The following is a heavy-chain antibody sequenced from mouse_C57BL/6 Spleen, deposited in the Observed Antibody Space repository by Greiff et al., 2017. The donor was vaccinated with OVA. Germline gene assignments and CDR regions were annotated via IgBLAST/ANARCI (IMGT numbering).Heavy chain of an antibody. J-gene: IGHJ4*01. CDR3: ARKGGYGYGYAMDY. V-gene: IGHV2-2*01. CDR2: IWSGGST. D-gene: IGHD2-2*01. CDR1: GFSLTSYG. Sequence: VQLQESGPGLVQPSQSLSITCTVSGFSLTSYGVHWVRQSPGKGLEWLGVIWSGGSTDYNAAFISRLSISKDNSKSQVFFKMNSLQADDTAIYYCARKGGYGYGYAMDYWGQGTSVTVSS.